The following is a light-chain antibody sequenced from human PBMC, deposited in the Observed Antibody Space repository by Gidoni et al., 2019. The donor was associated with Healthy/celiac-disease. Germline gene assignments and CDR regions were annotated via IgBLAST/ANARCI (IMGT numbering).Light chain of an antibody. Sequence: DIVMTQSPLSLPVTPGEPASISCRSSQLLLHSNGYNYLDWYLQKPGQSSQLLIYLGSNRGYWVPDRFSGSGAGTDFTMKISRVEAEDVGVYYCRQALQIPWTFGQGTKVESK. V-gene: IGKV2-28*01. CDR3: RQALQIPWT. CDR1: QLLLHSNGYNY. CDR2: LGS. J-gene: IGKJ1*01.